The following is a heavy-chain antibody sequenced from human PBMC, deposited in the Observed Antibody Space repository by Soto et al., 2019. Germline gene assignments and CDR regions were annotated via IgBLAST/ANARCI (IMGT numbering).Heavy chain of an antibody. J-gene: IGHJ4*02. CDR3: ARIQRISMIVVSKPYFDY. D-gene: IGHD3-22*01. V-gene: IGHV2-26*01. CDR1: GFSLSNPRMG. CDR2: IFSNDEK. Sequence: SGPTLVNPTETLTLTCNVSGFSLSNPRMGVSWIRQPPGKALEWLAHIFSNDEKSYSTSLKSRLTISRDTSKSQVVLTMTNMDPVDTATYYCARIQRISMIVVSKPYFDYWGQGTLVTVSS.